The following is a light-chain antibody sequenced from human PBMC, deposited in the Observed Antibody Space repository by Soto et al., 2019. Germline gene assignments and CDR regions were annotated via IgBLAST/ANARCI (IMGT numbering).Light chain of an antibody. CDR2: DAS. CDR3: QQRNQWPPVT. CDR1: PSVSNS. Sequence: ESVWTQSPATLSLSPGERATLSCSASPSVSNSLAWYQHKPGQAPRLLIYDASNRATGVPTRFSGSGSGTDFTITISSLEPEDFAVYYCQQRNQWPPVTFGGGTRVEIK. V-gene: IGKV3-11*01. J-gene: IGKJ4*01.